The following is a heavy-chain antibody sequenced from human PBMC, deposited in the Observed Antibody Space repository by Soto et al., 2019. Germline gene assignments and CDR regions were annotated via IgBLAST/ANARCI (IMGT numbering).Heavy chain of an antibody. Sequence: GASVKVSCKASGYTFTSYDINWVRQATGQGLEWMGWMNPNSGNTGYAQKFQGRVTMTRNTSISTAYMELSSLRSEDTAVYYCARGYCSGGSCYWERFDAFDIWGQGTMVTVSS. CDR2: MNPNSGNT. J-gene: IGHJ3*02. CDR1: GYTFTSYD. V-gene: IGHV1-8*01. D-gene: IGHD2-15*01. CDR3: ARGYCSGGSCYWERFDAFDI.